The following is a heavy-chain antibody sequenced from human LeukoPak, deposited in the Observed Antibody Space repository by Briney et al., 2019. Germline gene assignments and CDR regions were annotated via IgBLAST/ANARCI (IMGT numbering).Heavy chain of an antibody. J-gene: IGHJ3*02. V-gene: IGHV3-20*01. CDR3: ARDKAVAGSIDAFDI. D-gene: IGHD6-19*01. CDR1: GFTFDDYG. CDR2: INWNGGST. Sequence: PGGSLRLSCAASGFTFDDYGMSWVRQAPGKGLEWVSGINWNGGSTGYADSVKGRFTISRDNAKNSLYLQMNSLRAEDTALYHCARDKAVAGSIDAFDIWGQGTMVTVSS.